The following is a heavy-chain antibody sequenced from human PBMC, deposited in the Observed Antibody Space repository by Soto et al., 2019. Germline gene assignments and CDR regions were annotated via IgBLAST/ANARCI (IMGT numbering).Heavy chain of an antibody. V-gene: IGHV3-23*01. CDR1: GFTFSSYA. J-gene: IGHJ5*02. CDR3: AKVPYYDFWSGPAPGWFDP. D-gene: IGHD3-3*01. CDR2: ISGSGGST. Sequence: GGSLRLSCAASGFTFSSYAMSWVRQAPGKGLEWVSAISGSGGSTYYADSVKGRFTISRDNSKNTLYLQMNSLRAEDTAVYYCAKVPYYDFWSGPAPGWFDPWGQGTLVTVSS.